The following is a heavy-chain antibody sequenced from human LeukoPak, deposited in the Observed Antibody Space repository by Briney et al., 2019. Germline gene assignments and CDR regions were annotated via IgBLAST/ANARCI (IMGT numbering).Heavy chain of an antibody. CDR1: GGSISSSIYY. CDR2: IYYSGST. D-gene: IGHD3-22*01. Sequence: PSETLSLTCTVSGGSISSSIYYWGWIRQPPGKGLEWIGSIYYSGSTYYNPSLKSRVTISVDTSKNQFSLKLSSVTAADTAVYYCARALYSYDSSGYRPYNWFDPWGQGTLVTVSS. CDR3: ARALYSYDSSGYRPYNWFDP. J-gene: IGHJ5*02. V-gene: IGHV4-39*07.